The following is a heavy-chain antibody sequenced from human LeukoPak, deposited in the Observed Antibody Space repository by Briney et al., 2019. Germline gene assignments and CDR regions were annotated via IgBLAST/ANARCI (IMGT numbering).Heavy chain of an antibody. J-gene: IGHJ6*02. CDR2: ISSSSTYT. CDR1: GFPFSDYH. D-gene: IGHD3-22*01. Sequence: GGSLRLSCAASGFPFSDYHLSWIRQAPGKGLEWVSYISSSSTYTNYADSVKGRFTISRDNAKNSLYLQMNSLRAEDTAVYYCARDGDRAGGLDVWGQGTTVTVSS. V-gene: IGHV3-11*06. CDR3: ARDGDRAGGLDV.